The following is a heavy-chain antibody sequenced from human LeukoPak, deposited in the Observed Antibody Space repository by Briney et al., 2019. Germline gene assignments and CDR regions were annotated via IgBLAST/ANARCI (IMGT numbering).Heavy chain of an antibody. J-gene: IGHJ4*02. CDR1: GGSISSYY. V-gene: IGHV4-59*01. CDR2: IYYSGSS. CDR3: ARANRYDLYFDY. Sequence: SETLSLTCTVSGGSISSYYWSWIRQPPGKGLEWIGYIYYSGSSSYNPSLKSRVIISGDTSKNQVSLKLSSVTAADTAVYYCARANRYDLYFDYWGQGTLVTVSS. D-gene: IGHD5-12*01.